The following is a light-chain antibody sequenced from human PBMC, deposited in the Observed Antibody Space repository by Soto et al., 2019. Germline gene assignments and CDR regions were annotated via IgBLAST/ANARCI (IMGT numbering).Light chain of an antibody. CDR3: QQYGSSPYT. J-gene: IGKJ2*01. CDR1: QSFSSNY. Sequence: EIVLTQSPGTLSLSPGERATLSCRASQSFSSNYLAWYQQKPGQSPRLLIYGASSRATGIPDRFSGSGSGTDFSLTISRLEPEDIAVYYCQQYGSSPYTFGQGTKLEIK. V-gene: IGKV3-20*01. CDR2: GAS.